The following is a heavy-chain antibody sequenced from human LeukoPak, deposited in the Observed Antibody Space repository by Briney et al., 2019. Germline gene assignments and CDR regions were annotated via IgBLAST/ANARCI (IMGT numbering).Heavy chain of an antibody. J-gene: IGHJ4*02. CDR3: ARDSRENYYDSSGYVAVRGPYYFDY. CDR1: GYTFTSYY. CDR2: INPSGGST. D-gene: IGHD3-22*01. Sequence: ASVTVSCKASGYTFTSYYMHWVRQAPGQGLEWMGIINPSGGSTSYAQKFQGRVTMTRDTPTSTVYMELSSLRSEDTGVYYCARDSRENYYDSSGYVAVRGPYYFDYWGQGTLVTVSS. V-gene: IGHV1-46*01.